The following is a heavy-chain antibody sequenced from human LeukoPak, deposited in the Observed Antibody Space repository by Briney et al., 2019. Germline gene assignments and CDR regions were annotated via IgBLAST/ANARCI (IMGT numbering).Heavy chain of an antibody. Sequence: GVSLRLSCAASGFTFSNAWMSWVRQAPGKGLEWVGRIKSKTDGGTTDYAAPVKGRFTISRDDSKNTLYLQMNSLKTEETAVYYCTTGITMVRGVIHLIDYWGQGTLVTVSS. J-gene: IGHJ4*02. V-gene: IGHV3-15*01. CDR3: TTGITMVRGVIHLIDY. D-gene: IGHD3-10*01. CDR1: GFTFSNAW. CDR2: IKSKTDGGTT.